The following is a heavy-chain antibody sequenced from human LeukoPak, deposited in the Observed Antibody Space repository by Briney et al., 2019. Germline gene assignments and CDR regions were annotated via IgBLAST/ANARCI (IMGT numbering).Heavy chain of an antibody. CDR3: ARGHYYGSGHVFFDC. Sequence: SETLSLTCTVSGGSISSSSYYCGWIRQPPGKGLEWIGSISDSGDTYYNPSLKSRVTMSVDTSKNQFSLRLSSVTAADTAVYYCARGHYYGSGHVFFDCWGQGALVTVSS. CDR1: GGSISSSSYY. V-gene: IGHV4-39*01. J-gene: IGHJ4*02. CDR2: ISDSGDT. D-gene: IGHD3-10*01.